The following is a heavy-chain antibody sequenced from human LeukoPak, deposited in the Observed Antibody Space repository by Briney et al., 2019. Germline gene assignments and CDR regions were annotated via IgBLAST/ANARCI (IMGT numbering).Heavy chain of an antibody. Sequence: GGFLRLSCAASGFTLSSYWMHWVRQAPGKGLVWVSRINSDGSSTNYADSVKGRFTISRDNSKNTLYLQMNSLRAEDTAVYYCAKDPGVMVTYEFDYWGQGTLVTVSS. CDR3: AKDPGVMVTYEFDY. V-gene: IGHV3-74*01. D-gene: IGHD2-21*02. J-gene: IGHJ4*02. CDR2: INSDGSST. CDR1: GFTLSSYW.